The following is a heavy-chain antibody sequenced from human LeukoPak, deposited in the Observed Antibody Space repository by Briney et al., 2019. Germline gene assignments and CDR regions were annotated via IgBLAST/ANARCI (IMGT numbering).Heavy chain of an antibody. J-gene: IGHJ4*01. CDR1: GYTFADYY. V-gene: IGHV1-2*02. CDR2: INPNSGAT. D-gene: IGHD3-16*01. CDR3: ARGRRILGGPENAGDFFDF. Sequence: VASVKVSCKASGYTFADYYLLWVRQAPGQGLEWMGWINPNSGATHFAQNLQARVSMTGDTSIATAYLDLTGLTSDDTAVYYCARGRRILGGPENAGDFFDFWGQGTLVTVSS.